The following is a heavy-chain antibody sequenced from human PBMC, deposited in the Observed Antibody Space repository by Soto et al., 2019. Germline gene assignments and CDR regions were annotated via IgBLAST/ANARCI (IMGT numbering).Heavy chain of an antibody. V-gene: IGHV3-23*01. Sequence: EVQLLESGGDLVQPGGSLRLSCAASGFTFSSNSMAWVRQAPGRGLEWVSSTTNSGSSSYYADSVRGRFTISRDNSKNKLYLHMNSLRVEATAVYHCVILALGKFDYWGQGTLVIVSS. CDR2: TTNSGSSS. CDR1: GFTFSSNS. D-gene: IGHD1-26*01. CDR3: VILALGKFDY. J-gene: IGHJ4*02.